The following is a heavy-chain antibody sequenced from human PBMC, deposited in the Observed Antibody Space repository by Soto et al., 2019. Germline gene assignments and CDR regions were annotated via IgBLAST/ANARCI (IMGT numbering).Heavy chain of an antibody. CDR3: ATFLRKRGLYCTNGVCYPPYFDY. CDR2: IIPIFGTA. Sequence: ASVKVSCKASGGTFSSYAISWVRQAPGQGLEWMGGIIPIFGTANYAQKFQGRVTITADESTSTAYMELSSLRSEDTAVYYCATFLRKRGLYCTNGVCYPPYFDYWGQGTLVTVSS. V-gene: IGHV1-69*13. J-gene: IGHJ4*02. D-gene: IGHD2-8*01. CDR1: GGTFSSYA.